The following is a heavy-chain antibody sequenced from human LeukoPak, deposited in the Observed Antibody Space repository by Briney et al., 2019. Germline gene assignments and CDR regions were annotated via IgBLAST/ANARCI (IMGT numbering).Heavy chain of an antibody. J-gene: IGHJ3*02. CDR2: ISGDGGST. CDR3: VGPLKYGTLFGDAFDI. CDR1: GFTFDDYA. Sequence: QTGGSLRLSCAASGFTFDDYAMHWVRQAPGKGLEWVSLISGDGGSTYYADSVKGRFTISRDNAKNSVYLQMDSLRAEDTAVYYCVGPLKYGTLFGDAFDIWGQGTMVTVSS. V-gene: IGHV3-43*02. D-gene: IGHD3-10*02.